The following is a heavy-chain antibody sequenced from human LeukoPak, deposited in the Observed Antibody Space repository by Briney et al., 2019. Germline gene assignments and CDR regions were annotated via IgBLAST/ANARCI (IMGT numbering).Heavy chain of an antibody. D-gene: IGHD3-10*01. CDR1: GYTFTGYY. Sequence: GASVKVSCKASGYTFTGYYMHWVRQAPGQGREWMGWINPNSGGTNYAQKFQGRVTMTRDTSISTAYMELSRLRSDDTAVYYCARSAAGVYYGSGNYYTGEFFHHWGQGTLVTVSS. J-gene: IGHJ1*01. CDR2: INPNSGGT. V-gene: IGHV1-2*02. CDR3: ARSAAGVYYGSGNYYTGEFFHH.